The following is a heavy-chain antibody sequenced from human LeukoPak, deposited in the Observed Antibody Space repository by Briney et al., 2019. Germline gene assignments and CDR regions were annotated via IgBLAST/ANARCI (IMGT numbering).Heavy chain of an antibody. D-gene: IGHD6-13*01. V-gene: IGHV4-39*01. J-gene: IGHJ4*02. CDR3: ARQGRQQLVPEFDY. Sequence: SETLSLTCTFSGGSINSNNYYWGWIRQPPGKGLEWIGSIYYSGSTYYNPSLKSRVTISLDTSKNQFSLKLSSVTAADTAVYFCARQGRQQLVPEFDYWGQGTLVTVSS. CDR2: IYYSGST. CDR1: GGSINSNNYY.